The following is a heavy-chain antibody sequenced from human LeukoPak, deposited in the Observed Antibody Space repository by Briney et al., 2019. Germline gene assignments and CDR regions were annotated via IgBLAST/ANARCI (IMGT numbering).Heavy chain of an antibody. CDR2: INPNSGGT. CDR1: GYTFTGYY. CDR3: ARSYSSSSNFDY. D-gene: IGHD6-6*01. V-gene: IGHV1-2*02. J-gene: IGHJ4*02. Sequence: ASVKVSCKASGYTFTGYYIHWVRQAPGQGLEWMGWINPNSGGTNYAQKFQGRVSMTTGTSTTTAYMELRSLRSDDTAVYYCARSYSSSSNFDYWGQGTLVTVSS.